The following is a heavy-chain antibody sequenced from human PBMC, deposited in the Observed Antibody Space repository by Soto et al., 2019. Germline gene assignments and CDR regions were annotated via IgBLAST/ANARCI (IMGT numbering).Heavy chain of an antibody. J-gene: IGHJ4*02. CDR1: GGSISRYY. D-gene: IGHD3-22*01. CDR2: IYYSGST. Sequence: TSETLSPTCTVSGGSISRYYWSWIRQPPGKGLEWIGYIYYSGSTNYNPSLKSRVTISVDTSKNQFSLKLSSVTAADTAVYYCARVSYYDSSGRCFDYWGQGTLVTVSS. V-gene: IGHV4-59*01. CDR3: ARVSYYDSSGRCFDY.